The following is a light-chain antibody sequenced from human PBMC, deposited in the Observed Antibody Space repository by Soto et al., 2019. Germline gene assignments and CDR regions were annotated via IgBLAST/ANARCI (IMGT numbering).Light chain of an antibody. J-gene: IGKJ4*01. V-gene: IGKV1-5*01. Sequence: DIQMTQSPATLSASLGDRVTITCRASQSVRSWLAWYQQKPGTAPKLLIFDASRLESGVPSRFSGSGSGTDFTLTISSLQPEDFATYYCIQDYNYPLTFGGGTKVDI. CDR2: DAS. CDR3: IQDYNYPLT. CDR1: QSVRSW.